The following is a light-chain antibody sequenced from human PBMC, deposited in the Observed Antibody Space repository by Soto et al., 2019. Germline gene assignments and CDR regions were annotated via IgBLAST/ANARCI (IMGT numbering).Light chain of an antibody. CDR3: QHYNNWPRT. Sequence: EVVMTQSPATLSVSPGERATLSCRASQSVGTNLAWYQQKAGQAPCLLIYDASTRATGIPARFSGSGSGTEFTLTISSLQSEDFAVYYCQHYNNWPRTFGQGTKVEIK. J-gene: IGKJ1*01. CDR1: QSVGTN. CDR2: DAS. V-gene: IGKV3-15*01.